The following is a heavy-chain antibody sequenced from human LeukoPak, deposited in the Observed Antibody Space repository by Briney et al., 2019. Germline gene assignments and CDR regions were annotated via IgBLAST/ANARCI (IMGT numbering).Heavy chain of an antibody. CDR2: ISWNSGSI. D-gene: IGHD5-18*01. CDR3: AKDINGYSYGQDY. CDR1: GFTFDDYA. J-gene: IGHJ4*02. Sequence: GGSLRLSCAASGFTFDDYAMHWVRQAPGKGLEWVSGISWNSGSIGYADSVKGRFTISRDNAKNSLYLQMNSLRAEDTALYYCAKDINGYSYGQDYWGQGTLITVSS. V-gene: IGHV3-9*01.